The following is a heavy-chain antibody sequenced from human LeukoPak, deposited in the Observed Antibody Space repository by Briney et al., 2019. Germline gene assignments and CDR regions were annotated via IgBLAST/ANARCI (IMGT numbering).Heavy chain of an antibody. CDR1: RFTFNSYA. J-gene: IGHJ4*02. V-gene: IGHV3-23*01. CDR2: IGGSNGIT. Sequence: HAGGSLRLSCAASRFTFNSYAMSWVRQAPGKGLEWVSVIGGSNGITFYVGSVKGRFTISRDNSKDTLYLQMNSLRAEDTAVYYCAREDHRDGYNYGNGYWGQGTLVTVSS. CDR3: AREDHRDGYNYGNGY. D-gene: IGHD5-24*01.